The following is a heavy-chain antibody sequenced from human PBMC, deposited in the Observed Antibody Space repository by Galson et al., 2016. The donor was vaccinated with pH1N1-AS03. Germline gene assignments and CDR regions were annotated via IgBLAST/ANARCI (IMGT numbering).Heavy chain of an antibody. Sequence: SVKVSCKASGGTFNAISWVRQAPGQGLEWMGRVIPILGIANYAQKFQGRVTITADKSTSTVYMELSSLRSEDTALYYCARDAAAARTRTYRNWFDPWGQGTLVTVSS. CDR1: GGTFNA. D-gene: IGHD6-13*01. CDR2: VIPILGIA. V-gene: IGHV1-69*04. J-gene: IGHJ5*02. CDR3: ARDAAAARTRTYRNWFDP.